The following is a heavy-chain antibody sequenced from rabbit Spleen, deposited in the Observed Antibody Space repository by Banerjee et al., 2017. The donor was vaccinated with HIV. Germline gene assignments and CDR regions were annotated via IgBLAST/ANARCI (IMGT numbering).Heavy chain of an antibody. Sequence: QSLEESGGDLVKPGASLILTCTASGFFFSSSDYMCWVRQAPGKGLEWIACIYTGSSGSTAYASWAKGRFTISTASATTVTLQMTSLTAADTATYFCARDTGSSFSSYGMDLWGPGTLVTVS. CDR3: ARDTGSSFSSYGMDL. J-gene: IGHJ6*01. D-gene: IGHD8-1*01. V-gene: IGHV1S40*01. CDR2: IYTGSSGST. CDR1: GFFFSSSDY.